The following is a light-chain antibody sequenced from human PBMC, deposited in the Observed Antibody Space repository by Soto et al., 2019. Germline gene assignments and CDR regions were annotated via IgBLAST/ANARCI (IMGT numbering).Light chain of an antibody. V-gene: IGKV1-17*01. CDR1: QGIGHD. J-gene: IGKJ2*01. Sequence: DIQMTQSPSSLSASVGDRVTITCRASQGIGHDLLWYQQRPGKAPKRLIYAASSLQSVFPSRFSGSGSGTEFTLTISSLQPEDFATYYCLQHNSYPYTFGQGTELDIK. CDR2: AAS. CDR3: LQHNSYPYT.